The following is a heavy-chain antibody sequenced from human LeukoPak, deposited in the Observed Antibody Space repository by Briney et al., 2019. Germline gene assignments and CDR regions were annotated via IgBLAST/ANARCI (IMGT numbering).Heavy chain of an antibody. Sequence: SETLSLTCTVSGGSISSGGYYWGWIRQPPGKGLEWIGYIYHSGSTYYNPSLKSRVTISVDRSKNQFSLKLSSVSAADTAVYYCARVEPFGSAFDIWGQGTMVTVSS. D-gene: IGHD3-16*01. CDR3: ARVEPFGSAFDI. J-gene: IGHJ3*02. V-gene: IGHV4-30-2*01. CDR2: IYHSGST. CDR1: GGSISSGGYY.